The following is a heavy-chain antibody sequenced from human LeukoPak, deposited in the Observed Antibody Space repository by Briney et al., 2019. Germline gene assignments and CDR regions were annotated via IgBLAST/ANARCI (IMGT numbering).Heavy chain of an antibody. V-gene: IGHV3-66*01. CDR1: GFTVSSNY. CDR2: IYSGGST. D-gene: IGHD4-17*01. Sequence: GGSLRLSCAASGFTVSSNYMSWVRQAPGKGLEWVSVIYSGGSTFYADSVKGRFTISRDNSKNTLFLQMNGLRAEDTAVYYCARWYGDYEIGAFDIWGQGTMVTISS. J-gene: IGHJ3*02. CDR3: ARWYGDYEIGAFDI.